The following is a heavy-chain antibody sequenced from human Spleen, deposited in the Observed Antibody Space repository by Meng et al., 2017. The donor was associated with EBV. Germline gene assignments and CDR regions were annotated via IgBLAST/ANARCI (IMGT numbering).Heavy chain of an antibody. CDR1: GDTFSSYS. V-gene: IGHV1-69*01. CDR2: IIPLFQTT. CDR3: AAGYSSSRARYFQH. D-gene: IGHD6-13*01. J-gene: IGHJ1*01. Sequence: QVQLVQSGVEVKRHGASVKVSCRASGDTFSSYSINWVRQAPGQGLEWMGGIIPLFQTTYYAQKFQGRITLTADESTSTVSMELSSLRYEDTAMFYCAAGYSSSRARYFQHWGQGTLVTVSS.